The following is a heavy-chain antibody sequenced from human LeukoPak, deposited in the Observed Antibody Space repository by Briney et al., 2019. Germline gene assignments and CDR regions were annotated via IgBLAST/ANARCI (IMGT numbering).Heavy chain of an antibody. V-gene: IGHV4-39*01. CDR1: GGSISSSSYY. CDR2: IYYSEST. J-gene: IGHJ6*03. D-gene: IGHD4-23*01. Sequence: SETLSLTCTVSGGSISSSSYYWGWIRQPPGKGLEWIGSIYYSESTYHNPSLKSRVTISVDTSKNQFSLKLTSVTAADTAVYYCARLMTTVVAGPYYYYYYMDVWGKGTTVTVSS. CDR3: ARLMTTVVAGPYYYYYYMDV.